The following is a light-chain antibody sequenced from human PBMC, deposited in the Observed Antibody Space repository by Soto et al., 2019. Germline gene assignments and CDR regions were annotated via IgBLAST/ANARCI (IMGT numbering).Light chain of an antibody. Sequence: ETVLTQSPGTLSLSPGERATLSCRASQTVIHNYLAWHQQKPGQTPRLLVYGASTRATGIPARFSGSGSGTDFTLTISGLQSEDFAVYYCQQYNNWPQTFGQGTKVDIK. CDR1: QTVIHN. CDR2: GAS. V-gene: IGKV3-15*01. J-gene: IGKJ1*01. CDR3: QQYNNWPQT.